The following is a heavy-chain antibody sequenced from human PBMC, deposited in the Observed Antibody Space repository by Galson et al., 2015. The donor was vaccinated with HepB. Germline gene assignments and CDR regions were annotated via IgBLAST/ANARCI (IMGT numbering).Heavy chain of an antibody. D-gene: IGHD2-15*01. J-gene: IGHJ4*02. CDR1: GFTFSSYA. Sequence: SLRLSCAASGFTFSSYAMHWVRQAPGKGLEWVAVISYDGSNKYYADSVKGRFTISRDNSKNTLYLQMNSLRAEDTAVYYCARDSSSFTPKLYCSGGSCYLFDYWGQGTLVTVSS. V-gene: IGHV3-30-3*01. CDR2: ISYDGSNK. CDR3: ARDSSSFTPKLYCSGGSCYLFDY.